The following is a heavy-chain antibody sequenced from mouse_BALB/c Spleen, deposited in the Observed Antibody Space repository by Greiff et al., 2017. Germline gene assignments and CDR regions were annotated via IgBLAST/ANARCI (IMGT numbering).Heavy chain of an antibody. CDR1: GFNIKDTY. V-gene: IGHV14-3*02. D-gene: IGHD6-5*01. CDR2: IDPANGNT. CDR3: ARAYGGHFDY. Sequence: EVQRVESGAELVKPGASVKLSCTASGFNIKDTYMHWVKQRPEQGLEWIGRIDPANGNTKYDPKFQGKATITADTSSNTAYLQLSSLTSEDTAVYYCARAYGGHFDYWGQGTTLTVSS. J-gene: IGHJ2*01.